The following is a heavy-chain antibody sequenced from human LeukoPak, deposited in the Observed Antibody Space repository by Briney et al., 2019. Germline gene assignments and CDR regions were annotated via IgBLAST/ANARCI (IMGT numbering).Heavy chain of an antibody. CDR1: GFTVSGNY. V-gene: IGHV3-66*01. Sequence: GGSLRLSCAASGFTVSGNYMTWVRQVSGKGLEWVSVIYSGGSTYYTDSVQGRFSISRDNSQNTLYLQMNSLGAEDTAVYYCAAPPTVIPYWGQGTLVTVSS. CDR3: AAPPTVIPY. J-gene: IGHJ4*02. D-gene: IGHD4-17*01. CDR2: IYSGGST.